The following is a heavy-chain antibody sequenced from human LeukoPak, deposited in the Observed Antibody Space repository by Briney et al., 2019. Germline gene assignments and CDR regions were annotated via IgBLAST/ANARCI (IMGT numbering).Heavy chain of an antibody. CDR2: IFHTGST. V-gene: IGHV4-30-2*01. Sequence: SETLSLTRVVSGDSISSGGYSWSWIRQPPGKGLEWIGYIFHTGSTIYNASLKSRVTISVDNSKNQFSLRLSSVTAADTAVYYCARELWFANAPGSWLDPWGQGILVTVSS. J-gene: IGHJ5*02. CDR3: ARELWFANAPGSWLDP. CDR1: GDSISSGGYS. D-gene: IGHD3-10*01.